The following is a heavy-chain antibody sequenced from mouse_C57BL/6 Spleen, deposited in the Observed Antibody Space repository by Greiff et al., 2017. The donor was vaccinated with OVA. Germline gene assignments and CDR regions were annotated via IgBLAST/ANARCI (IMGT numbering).Heavy chain of an antibody. CDR2: IYPRRGNT. J-gene: IGHJ4*01. Sequence: QVQLQQSGAELARPGASVKLSCKASGYTFTSYGISWVKQRTGQGLEWIGEIYPRRGNTTYTQQFKGKATLTADKSSSTAYMELRSLTSEDTAVYDCSRRSYYYDNYAMDYWGQGTSVTVSS. CDR3: SRRSYYYDNYAMDY. D-gene: IGHD1-1*01. V-gene: IGHV1-81*01. CDR1: GYTFTSYG.